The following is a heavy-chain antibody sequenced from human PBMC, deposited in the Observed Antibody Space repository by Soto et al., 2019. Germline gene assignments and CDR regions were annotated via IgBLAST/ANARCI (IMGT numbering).Heavy chain of an antibody. Sequence: QVQLVESGGGVVQPGRSLRLSCAASGFTFSSYGMHWVRQAPGQGLEWVAVISYDGSNKYYADSVKGRFTISRDNSKNTLYLQMNSLRAEDTAVYYCAKDRRVVAVAAPFDYWGQGTLVTVSS. V-gene: IGHV3-30*18. CDR3: AKDRRVVAVAAPFDY. CDR2: ISYDGSNK. CDR1: GFTFSSYG. J-gene: IGHJ4*02. D-gene: IGHD6-19*01.